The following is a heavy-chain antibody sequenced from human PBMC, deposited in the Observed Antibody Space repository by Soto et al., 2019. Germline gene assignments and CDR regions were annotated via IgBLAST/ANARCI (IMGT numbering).Heavy chain of an antibody. Sequence: QVQLVQSGAEVKKPGSSVKVSCKASGGTFGSYAISWVRQAPGQGLEWMGGIIPIPGTANYAQKFQGRVTSAADESTSTGYMELSSLRSEDTAVYYCARSQGSSTSLEIYYYYYDGMDVWGQGTTVTVSS. V-gene: IGHV1-69*01. CDR3: ARSQGSSTSLEIYYYYYDGMDV. CDR1: GGTFGSYA. D-gene: IGHD2-2*01. J-gene: IGHJ6*02. CDR2: IIPIPGTA.